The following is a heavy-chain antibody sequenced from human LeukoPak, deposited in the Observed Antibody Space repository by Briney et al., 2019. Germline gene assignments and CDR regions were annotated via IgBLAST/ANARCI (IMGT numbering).Heavy chain of an antibody. J-gene: IGHJ6*02. CDR1: GGTFSSYA. V-gene: IGHV1-69*04. CDR3: ARVARQQQLVFGGNYYYGMDV. Sequence: SVKVSCKASGGTFSSYAISWVRQAPGQGLEWKGRIIPILGIANYAQKFQGRVTITADKSTSTAYMELSSLRSEDTAVYYCARVARQQQLVFGGNYYYGMDVWGQGTTVTVSS. D-gene: IGHD6-13*01. CDR2: IIPILGIA.